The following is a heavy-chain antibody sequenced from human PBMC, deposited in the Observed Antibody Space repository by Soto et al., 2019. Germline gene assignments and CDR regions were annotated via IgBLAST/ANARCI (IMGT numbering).Heavy chain of an antibody. CDR2: IIPIFGTA. CDR3: ARHVPAAGYSYGMDV. V-gene: IGHV1-69*12. J-gene: IGHJ6*02. D-gene: IGHD2-2*01. CDR1: GGTFSSYA. Sequence: QVQLVQSGAEVKKPGSSVKVSCKASGGTFSSYAISWVRQAPGQGLEWMGGIIPIFGTANYAQKFQGRFTITAAESTSTAYMELSSLRSGDTAVYYCARHVPAAGYSYGMDVWGQGTTVTVSS.